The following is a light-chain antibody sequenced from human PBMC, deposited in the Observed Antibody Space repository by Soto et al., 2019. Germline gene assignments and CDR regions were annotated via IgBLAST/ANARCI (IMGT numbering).Light chain of an antibody. J-gene: IGKJ1*01. CDR1: QSVNIH. CDR2: GAS. CDR3: QQYGSSGT. Sequence: EIVMTQSPATPSVSPGERATLSCRASQSVNIHLAWYQQKPGQAPRLLIYGASARATGIPDRFSGSGSGTDFTLTISRLEPEDFAVYYCQQYGSSGTFGQGTKVDIK. V-gene: IGKV3-20*01.